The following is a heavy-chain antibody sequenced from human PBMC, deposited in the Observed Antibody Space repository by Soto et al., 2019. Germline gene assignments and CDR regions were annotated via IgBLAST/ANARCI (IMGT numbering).Heavy chain of an antibody. CDR1: GLTLSNAKLG. CDR3: ARSDYDYVWGSYRYDY. V-gene: IGHV2-70*04. CDR2: IDWDDDK. J-gene: IGHJ4*02. Sequence: SGPTLVNPTETLTLTCTVSGLTLSNAKLGVSWIRQPPGKALEWLARIDWDDDKFYSTSLKTRLTISKDTSKNQVVLTMTNMDPVDTATYYCARSDYDYVWGSYRYDYWGQGTLVTVSS. D-gene: IGHD3-16*02.